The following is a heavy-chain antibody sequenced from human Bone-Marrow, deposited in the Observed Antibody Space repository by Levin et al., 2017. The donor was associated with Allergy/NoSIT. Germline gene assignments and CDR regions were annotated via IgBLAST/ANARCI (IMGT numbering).Heavy chain of an antibody. V-gene: IGHV4-30-2*01. J-gene: IGHJ5*02. CDR3: VRGMQIIATTPFDT. CDR2: IFGRGTT. D-gene: IGHD1-26*01. CDR1: NGSVISGDYS. Sequence: PSETLSLTCAVSNGSVISGDYSWSWIRQPPGKGLEWIGYIFGRGTTFYNPSLRSRVTMSVDRSRNQFSLNLRSLTAADTAVYYCVRGMQIIATTPFDTWGQGTQVTVSS.